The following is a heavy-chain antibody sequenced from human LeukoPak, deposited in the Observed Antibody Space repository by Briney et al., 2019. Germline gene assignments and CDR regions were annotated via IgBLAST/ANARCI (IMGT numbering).Heavy chain of an antibody. CDR3: ARDNSDGYNPIDY. CDR2: INPNSGDT. CDR1: GFTFTGNY. D-gene: IGHD5-24*01. Sequence: ASVKVSCKASGFTFTGNYMNWVRQAPGQGLEWVGWINPNSGDTGYAQKFQGRVTMTRDTSSSTAYMELSRLRSDDTAVYYCARDNSDGYNPIDYGGQGTPVTASS. V-gene: IGHV1-2*02. J-gene: IGHJ4*02.